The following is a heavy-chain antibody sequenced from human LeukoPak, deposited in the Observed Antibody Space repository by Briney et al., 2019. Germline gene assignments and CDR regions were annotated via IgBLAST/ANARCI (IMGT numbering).Heavy chain of an antibody. CDR1: GYTFTGYY. J-gene: IGHJ4*02. Sequence: GASVKVSCKASGYTFTGYYMHWVRQAPGQGLEWMGWINPNSGGTNYAQKLQGRVTMTTDTSTSTAYMELRSLRSDDTAVYYCARDRHYGDYEAEYYFDYWGQGTLVTVSS. CDR2: INPNSGGT. V-gene: IGHV1-2*02. D-gene: IGHD4-17*01. CDR3: ARDRHYGDYEAEYYFDY.